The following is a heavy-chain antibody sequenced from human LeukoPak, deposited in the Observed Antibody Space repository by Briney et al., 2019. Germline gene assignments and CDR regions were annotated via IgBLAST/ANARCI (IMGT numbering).Heavy chain of an antibody. CDR2: ISGDGGST. CDR3: AKDEDFWSGYSPY. J-gene: IGHJ4*02. Sequence: GGSLRLSCVASGFTFDDYARHWIRQAPGKGLEWVSLISGDGGSTYYADSVKGRFTISRDNSKNSLYLQMNSLRTEDTALYYCAKDEDFWSGYSPYWGQGNLVTVSS. D-gene: IGHD3-3*01. CDR1: GFTFDDYA. V-gene: IGHV3-43*02.